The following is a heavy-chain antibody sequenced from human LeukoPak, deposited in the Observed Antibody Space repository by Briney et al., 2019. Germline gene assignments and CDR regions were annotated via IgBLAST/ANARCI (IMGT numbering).Heavy chain of an antibody. J-gene: IGHJ4*02. CDR2: IYYSGST. CDR1: GGSISNSDYY. D-gene: IGHD2-15*01. V-gene: IGHV4-31*03. Sequence: SETLSLTCTVSGGSISNSDYYWSWIRQHPGKGLEWIGYIYYSGSTYYNPSLKSRVSISVDTSKNQFSLKLSSVTAADTAVYYCARVGSCSGGSCYYRLFNYWGQGTLVTVSS. CDR3: ARVGSCSGGSCYYRLFNY.